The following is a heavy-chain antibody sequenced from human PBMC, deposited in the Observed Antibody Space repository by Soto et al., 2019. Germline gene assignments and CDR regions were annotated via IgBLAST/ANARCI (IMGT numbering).Heavy chain of an antibody. J-gene: IGHJ4*02. D-gene: IGHD3-3*01. CDR3: ARGDFWSGYYIDY. CDR2: IYYSGST. Sequence: PSETLSLTCTVSGGSISSYYCSWIRQPPGKGLEWIGYIYYSGSTNYNPSLKSRVTISVDTSKNQFSLKLSSVTAADTAVYYCARGDFWSGYYIDYWGQGTLVTVSS. V-gene: IGHV4-59*01. CDR1: GGSISSYY.